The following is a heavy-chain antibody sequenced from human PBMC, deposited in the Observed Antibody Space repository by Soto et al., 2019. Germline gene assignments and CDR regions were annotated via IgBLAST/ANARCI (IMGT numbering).Heavy chain of an antibody. CDR2: AYYRSEWFH. J-gene: IGHJ4*02. D-gene: IGHD1-1*01. V-gene: IGHV6-1*01. CDR1: GGDVSNNRAA. CDR3: AKETGTYTEYFDC. Sequence: PSQPLSVICAISGGDVSNNRAAWNWIRQSASRGLEWLGRAYYRSEWFHDVATGMEGRMTIKPDTSKNQVYLQLNFVTPADSVIYICAKETGTYTEYFDCWGQASPVIDSS.